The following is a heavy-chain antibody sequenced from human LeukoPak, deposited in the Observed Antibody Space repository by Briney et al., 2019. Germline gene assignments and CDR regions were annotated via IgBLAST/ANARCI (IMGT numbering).Heavy chain of an antibody. CDR3: ARVNRMVPGYCSGGTCPGDY. CDR1: RFTFSSYG. D-gene: IGHD2-15*01. CDR2: ISSSSSTI. V-gene: IGHV3-48*01. Sequence: GGSLRLSCAASRFTFSSYGMSWVRQAPGKGLEWVSYISSSSSTIYYADSVKGRFTISRDNAKNSLYLQMNSLRAEDTAVYYCARVNRMVPGYCSGGTCPGDYWGQGTLVTVSS. J-gene: IGHJ4*02.